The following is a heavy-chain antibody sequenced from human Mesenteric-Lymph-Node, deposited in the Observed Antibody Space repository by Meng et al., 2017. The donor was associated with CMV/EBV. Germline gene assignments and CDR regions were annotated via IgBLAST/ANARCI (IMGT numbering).Heavy chain of an antibody. CDR3: ARDRGSGWYEFDY. CDR2: FSGSHKYI. Sequence: GESLKISCATSGFTFSDYSMTWVRQAPGKGLEWVSSFSGSHKYIYYADSVKGRFTISRDNARNSLYLQMNSLRAGDTAVYYCARDRGSGWYEFDYWGPGTLVTVSS. D-gene: IGHD6-19*01. V-gene: IGHV3-21*01. J-gene: IGHJ4*02. CDR1: GFTFSDYS.